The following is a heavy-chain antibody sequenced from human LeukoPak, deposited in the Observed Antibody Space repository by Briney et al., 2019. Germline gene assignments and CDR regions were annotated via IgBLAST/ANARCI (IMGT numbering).Heavy chain of an antibody. CDR3: ARSATIFGVVPAYMDV. V-gene: IGHV1-18*01. Sequence: GASVKVSCKASGYTCTSYGISWVRQAPGQGLEWMGWISAYNGNTNYAQKLQGRVTMTTDTSTSTAYMELRSLRSDDTAVYYCARSATIFGVVPAYMDVWGKGTTVTVSS. J-gene: IGHJ6*03. CDR1: GYTCTSYG. CDR2: ISAYNGNT. D-gene: IGHD3-3*01.